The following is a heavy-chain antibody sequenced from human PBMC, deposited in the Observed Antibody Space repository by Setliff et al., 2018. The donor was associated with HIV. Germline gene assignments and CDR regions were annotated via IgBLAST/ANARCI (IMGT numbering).Heavy chain of an antibody. CDR1: GVSITSTIYY. CDR2: VYYGGDT. CDR3: VGEDRVYERQLISPGAIDY. Sequence: PSETLSLTCAVSGVSITSTIYYWGWIRQPPGKGLEWIGSVYYGGDTYYNPSLKSRLTLSLDTSKNQFSLKLTSVTAADTAVYYCVGEDRVYERQLISPGAIDYWGHGTLVTVSS. D-gene: IGHD2-8*01. J-gene: IGHJ4*01. V-gene: IGHV4-39*07.